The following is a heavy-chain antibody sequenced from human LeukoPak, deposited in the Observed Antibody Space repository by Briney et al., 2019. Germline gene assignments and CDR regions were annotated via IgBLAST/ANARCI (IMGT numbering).Heavy chain of an antibody. Sequence: ASVKVSCKASGGTFTSYDINWVRQATGQGLEWMGWMNPNSGNTGYAQKFQGRVTITRNTSISTAYMRLSSLRSEDTAVYYCARSPQGVVIMGYWGQGTLVTVSS. V-gene: IGHV1-8*03. J-gene: IGHJ4*02. D-gene: IGHD3-3*01. CDR2: MNPNSGNT. CDR3: ARSPQGVVIMGY. CDR1: GGTFTSYD.